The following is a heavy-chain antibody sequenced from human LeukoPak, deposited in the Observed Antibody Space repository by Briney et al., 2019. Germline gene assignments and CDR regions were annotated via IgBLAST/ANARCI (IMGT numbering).Heavy chain of an antibody. J-gene: IGHJ4*02. D-gene: IGHD1-1*01. CDR3: ARHDTHDY. CDR2: IRQDGSAK. Sequence: GGSLRLSCAASGFTFSSYYMSWVRQAPGKGLEWVANIRQDGSAKYYVDSVKGRFTISRDNAKNSLYLQMNSLRAEDTAVYYCARHDTHDYWGQGTLVTVSS. V-gene: IGHV3-7*01. CDR1: GFTFSSYY.